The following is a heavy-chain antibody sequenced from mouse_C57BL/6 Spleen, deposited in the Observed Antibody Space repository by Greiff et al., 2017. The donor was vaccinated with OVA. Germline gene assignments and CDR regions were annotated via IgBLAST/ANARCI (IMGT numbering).Heavy chain of an antibody. CDR1: GYTFTSYW. D-gene: IGHD2-14*01. J-gene: IGHJ2*01. Sequence: QVQLQQSGAELVMPGASVKLSCKASGYTFTSYWMHWVKQRPGQGLEWIGEIDPSDSYTNYNQKFKGKSTLTVDKSSSTAYMQLSSLTSEDSAVYYCARWDRDYFDYWGQGTTLTVSS. V-gene: IGHV1-69*01. CDR2: IDPSDSYT. CDR3: ARWDRDYFDY.